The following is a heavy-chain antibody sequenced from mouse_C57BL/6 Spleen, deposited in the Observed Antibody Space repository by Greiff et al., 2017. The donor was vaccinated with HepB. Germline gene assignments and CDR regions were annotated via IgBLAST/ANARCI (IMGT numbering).Heavy chain of an antibody. CDR3: AREVATSMDY. CDR2: ISDGGSYT. D-gene: IGHD1-1*02. J-gene: IGHJ4*01. V-gene: IGHV5-4*01. CDR1: GFTFSSYA. Sequence: DVKLVESGGGLVKPGGSLKLSCAASGFTFSSYAMSWVRHTPEKRLEWVATISDGGSYTYYPDNVKGRFTISRDNAKNNLYLQMSHLKSEDTAMYYCAREVATSMDYGGQGTSVTVSS.